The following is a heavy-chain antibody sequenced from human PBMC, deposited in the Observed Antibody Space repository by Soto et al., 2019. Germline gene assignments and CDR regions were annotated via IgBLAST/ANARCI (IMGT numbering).Heavy chain of an antibody. CDR3: TRHVVFVSGGSSYDF. CDR1: GDSIRSSSY. CDR2: IYSSGYT. D-gene: IGHD3-16*01. J-gene: IGHJ4*02. V-gene: IGHV4-59*08. Sequence: PSETLSLTCTVSGDSIRSSSYWGWIRQPPGKGLEYIGYIYSSGYTNYNPSLSSRLTISIDMSKNQVSLKLSSVTAADTALYFCTRHVVFVSGGSSYDFWGQGILVTVSS.